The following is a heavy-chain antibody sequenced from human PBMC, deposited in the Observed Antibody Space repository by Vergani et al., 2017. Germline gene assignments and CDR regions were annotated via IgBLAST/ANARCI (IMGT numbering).Heavy chain of an antibody. CDR2: IYYSGST. D-gene: IGHD3-10*01. J-gene: IGHJ5*02. Sequence: QLQLQESGPGLVKPSETLSLTCTVSGGSISSSSYYWGWIRQPPGKGLEWIGSIYYSGSTYYNPSLKSRVTRSVDTSKNQFSLKLISVTAADTAVYYCARGRGKSFMIRGTGWFDPWGQGTLVTVSS. CDR1: GGSISSSSYY. V-gene: IGHV4-39*07. CDR3: ARGRGKSFMIRGTGWFDP.